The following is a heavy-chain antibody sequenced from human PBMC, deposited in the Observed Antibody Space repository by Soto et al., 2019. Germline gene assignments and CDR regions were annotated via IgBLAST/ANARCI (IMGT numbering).Heavy chain of an antibody. D-gene: IGHD3-16*01. CDR2: LYWDDDK. CDR3: AHWPSWGY. V-gene: IGHV2-5*02. CDR1: GFSLNTSGVG. J-gene: IGHJ4*02. Sequence: QITLKESGPTLVKPTQTLTLTCTFSGFSLNTSGVGVGWIRQPPGKALEWLALLYWDDDKRYSPSLKSRITTTKETSKTQVVLTMPNTDPVNTATYYGAHWPSWGYWGQGNLVTISS.